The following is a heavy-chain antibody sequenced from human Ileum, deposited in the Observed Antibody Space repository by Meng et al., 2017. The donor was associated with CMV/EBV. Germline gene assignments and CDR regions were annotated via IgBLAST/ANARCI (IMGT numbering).Heavy chain of an antibody. Sequence: QLQESGRALVRPSGTLSLPCVVSGASLVGPNWWNWVRQPPGGGLEGMGEIFQSGASNYNPSLKSRATISIDNSKPQFSLTLTSVTVADTAVYFCADPPAGLWGQGVLVTVSS. V-gene: IGHV4-4*02. D-gene: IGHD3-16*01. CDR3: ADPPAGL. CDR1: GASLVGPNW. CDR2: IFQSGAS. J-gene: IGHJ4*02.